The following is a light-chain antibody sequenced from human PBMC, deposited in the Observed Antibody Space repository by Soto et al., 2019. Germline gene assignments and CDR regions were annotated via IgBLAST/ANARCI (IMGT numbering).Light chain of an antibody. J-gene: IGKJ1*01. V-gene: IGKV3-15*01. Sequence: EIVLTQSPATLSVSPGERATLSCRASQSVSSNLAWFQQNPGQAPRLLIYGTSTRATGIPVRFSGSGSGTEFTLTISSLQSEDFAVYYCQQYNDRPRTFGQGTKVEIK. CDR3: QQYNDRPRT. CDR1: QSVSSN. CDR2: GTS.